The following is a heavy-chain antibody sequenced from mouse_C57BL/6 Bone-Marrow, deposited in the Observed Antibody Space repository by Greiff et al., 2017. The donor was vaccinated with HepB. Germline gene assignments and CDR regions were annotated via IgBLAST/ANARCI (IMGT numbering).Heavy chain of an antibody. D-gene: IGHD2-3*01. Sequence: EVQLQQSGPELVKPGASVKISCKASGYTFTDYYMNWVKQSHGKSLEWIGDINPNNGGTSYNQKFKGKATLTVDKSSSTAYMELRSLTSEDSAVYYCARDDGWDYWGQGTTLTVSS. J-gene: IGHJ2*01. CDR3: ARDDGWDY. CDR2: INPNNGGT. CDR1: GYTFTDYY. V-gene: IGHV1-26*01.